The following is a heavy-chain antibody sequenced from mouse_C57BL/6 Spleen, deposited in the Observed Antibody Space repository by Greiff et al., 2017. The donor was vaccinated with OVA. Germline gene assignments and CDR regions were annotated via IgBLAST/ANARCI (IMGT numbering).Heavy chain of an antibody. J-gene: IGHJ3*01. CDR3: ASQISPYDYGWFAY. V-gene: IGHV5-17*01. D-gene: IGHD2-4*01. Sequence: EVMLVESGGGLVKPGGSLKLSCAASGFTFSDYGMHWVRQAPEKGLEWVAYISSGSSTIYYADTVKGRFTISRDNAKNTLFLQMTSLRSEDTAMYYCASQISPYDYGWFAYWGQGTLVTVSA. CDR1: GFTFSDYG. CDR2: ISSGSSTI.